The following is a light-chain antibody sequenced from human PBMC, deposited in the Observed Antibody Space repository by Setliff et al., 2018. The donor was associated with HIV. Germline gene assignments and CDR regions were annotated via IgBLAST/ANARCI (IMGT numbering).Light chain of an antibody. CDR3: FLSYSGARRV. Sequence: QAVVTQEPSLTVSPGGTVTLTCGSSTGAVTSGHYPYWFQQKSGQAPRTLIYDTSNKHSWTPARFSGSLLGGKAALTLSGAQPEDEAAYYCFLSYSGARRVFGGGTKVTV. CDR1: TGAVTSGHY. CDR2: DTS. J-gene: IGLJ3*02. V-gene: IGLV7-46*01.